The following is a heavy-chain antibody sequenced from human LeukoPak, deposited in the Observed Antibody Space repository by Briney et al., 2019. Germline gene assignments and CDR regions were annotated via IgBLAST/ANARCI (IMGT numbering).Heavy chain of an antibody. V-gene: IGHV4-38-2*01. Sequence: PSETLSLTCAVSVYSISSGYYWGWIRPPPGKGLVWIGNIYHSGSTYYNPSLKSRVTISVDTSKNQFSLKLSSVTAADTAVYYCARPFYSSGAFDIWGQGTMVTVSS. CDR1: VYSISSGYY. CDR2: IYHSGST. CDR3: ARPFYSSGAFDI. J-gene: IGHJ3*02. D-gene: IGHD2/OR15-2a*01.